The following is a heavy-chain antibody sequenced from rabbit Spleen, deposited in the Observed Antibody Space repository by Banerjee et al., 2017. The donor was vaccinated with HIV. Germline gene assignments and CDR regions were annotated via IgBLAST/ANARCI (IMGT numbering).Heavy chain of an antibody. Sequence: EESGGDLVKPEGSLTLTCTASGFTFSGDFWICWVRQAPGKGLEWIGCFSAYSSRPYYASWAKGRFTISKTSSTTVTLQMTSLTAADTATYFCARDLVGVIGWNFYLWGPGTLVTVS. CDR1: GFTFSGDFW. J-gene: IGHJ4*01. CDR2: FSAYSSRP. D-gene: IGHD1-1*01. V-gene: IGHV1S45*01. CDR3: ARDLVGVIGWNFYL.